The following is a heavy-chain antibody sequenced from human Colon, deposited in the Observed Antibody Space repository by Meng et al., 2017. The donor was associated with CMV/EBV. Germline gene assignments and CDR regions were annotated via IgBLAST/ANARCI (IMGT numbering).Heavy chain of an antibody. J-gene: IGHJ5*01. CDR1: EFTFSKYE. CDR3: AREPCSTVDGYSPGNWFEF. D-gene: IGHD2-2*01. CDR2: ISSSGPTT. V-gene: IGHV3-48*03. Sequence: GESLKISCVDSEFTFSKYEMNWVRQVPGKGLEWIAYISSSGPTTYYADSVKGRFTISKDNAKNSLYLQMNSLRADDTAVYYCAREPCSTVDGYSPGNWFEFWGQGILVTVSS.